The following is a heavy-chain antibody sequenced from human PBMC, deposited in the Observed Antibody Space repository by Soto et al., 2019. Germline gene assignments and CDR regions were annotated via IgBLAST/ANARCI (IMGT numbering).Heavy chain of an antibody. CDR2: IIPIFGTA. D-gene: IGHD1-7*01. CDR1: GGTFSSYA. J-gene: IGHJ6*02. Sequence: SVKVSCKASGGTFSSYAISWVRQAPGQGLEWMGGIIPIFGTANYAQKFQGRVTITADESTSTAYMELSSLRSEDTAVYYCARVSITRTTYYYYGMDVRGQGTTVTVSS. CDR3: ARVSITRTTYYYYGMDV. V-gene: IGHV1-69*13.